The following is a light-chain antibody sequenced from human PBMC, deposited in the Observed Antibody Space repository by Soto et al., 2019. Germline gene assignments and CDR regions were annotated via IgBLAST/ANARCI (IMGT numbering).Light chain of an antibody. CDR3: QQRSNWPPEFT. Sequence: EIVLTQSPATLSSSPWETATLSCRASQYVGTRLAWYQHKPGQAPRLLIYYTSNRATGIPARFSGSGSGTDFTLTISSLAPEDSAVYYCQQRSNWPPEFTFGQGTKVDIK. CDR1: QYVGTR. J-gene: IGKJ2*01. CDR2: YTS. V-gene: IGKV3-11*01.